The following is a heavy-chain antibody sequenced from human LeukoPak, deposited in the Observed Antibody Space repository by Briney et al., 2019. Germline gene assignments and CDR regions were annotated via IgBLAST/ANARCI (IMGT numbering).Heavy chain of an antibody. D-gene: IGHD4-17*01. J-gene: IGHJ4*02. Sequence: ASVTVSCKASGYTFTSFAIHWVRQAPGQRLEWMGWINAGNTNTKYSQRFQGRVTITRDTSASTAYMELSSLRSEDTAVYYCARGRAYGDYVETNADYWGQGTLVTVSS. V-gene: IGHV1-3*01. CDR1: GYTFTSFA. CDR2: INAGNTNT. CDR3: ARGRAYGDYVETNADY.